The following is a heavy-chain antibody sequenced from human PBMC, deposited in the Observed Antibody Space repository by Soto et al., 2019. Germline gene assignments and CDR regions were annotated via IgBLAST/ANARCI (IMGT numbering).Heavy chain of an antibody. J-gene: IGHJ5*02. CDR2: IYYSGTT. D-gene: IGHD1-26*01. V-gene: IGHV4-39*01. CDR1: GGSISSSSYY. Sequence: SETLSLTCTVSGGSISSSSYYWGWIRQPPGKGLEWIGSIYYSGTTYYNPSLKSRVTISVDTSKNQFSLKLSSVTAADTAVYYCARGSGSQNWFDPWGQGTLVTVSS. CDR3: ARGSGSQNWFDP.